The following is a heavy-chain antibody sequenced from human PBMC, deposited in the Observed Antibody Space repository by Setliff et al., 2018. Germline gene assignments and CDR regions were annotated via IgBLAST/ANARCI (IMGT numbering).Heavy chain of an antibody. CDR3: ARCPVDFVVVPAAAVFDF. CDR1: GYIFTKYG. J-gene: IGHJ4*02. Sequence: RASVKVSCKASGYIFTKYGINWVRQAPGQGLEWMGWIGDYNGNTLHAQNFQGRLTVTTDTSTNTAYMELRSLRSDDTAVYYCARCPVDFVVVPAAAVFDFWGQGTLVTVSS. D-gene: IGHD2-2*03. V-gene: IGHV1-18*01. CDR2: IGDYNGNT.